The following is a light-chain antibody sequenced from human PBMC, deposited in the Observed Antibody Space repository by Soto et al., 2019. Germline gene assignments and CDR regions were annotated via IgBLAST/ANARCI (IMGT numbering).Light chain of an antibody. J-gene: IGLJ3*02. CDR1: TSNSGAGYD. V-gene: IGLV1-40*01. CDR3: QSYDSSLSGWV. CDR2: GNN. Sequence: QPVLTQPPSVSGAPGQRVTISCAGSTSNSGAGYDVHWYQQLPGTAPKLLMYGNNNRPSGVPDRFSGSKSGTSASLAITGLQAEDEADYYCQSYDSSLSGWVFGGGTKLTVL.